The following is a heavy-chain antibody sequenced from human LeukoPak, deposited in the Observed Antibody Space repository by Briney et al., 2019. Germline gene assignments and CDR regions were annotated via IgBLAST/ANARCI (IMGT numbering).Heavy chain of an antibody. CDR2: ICGSGGST. CDR3: AKDAPFVLLWLGERHPKDAFDI. D-gene: IGHD3-10*01. V-gene: IGHV3-23*01. J-gene: IGHJ3*02. Sequence: GGSLRLSCAASGFTFSSYAMSWVRQATGKGLEWVSAICGSGGSTYYADSVKGRFTISRDNFKNALYLQMNSLRAEDTAVDYCAKDAPFVLLWLGERHPKDAFDIWGQGTMVTVSS. CDR1: GFTFSSYA.